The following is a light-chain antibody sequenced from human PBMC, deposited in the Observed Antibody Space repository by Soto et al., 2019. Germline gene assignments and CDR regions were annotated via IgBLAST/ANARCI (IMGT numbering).Light chain of an antibody. CDR1: NIGSKS. Sequence: SYELTQPPSVSVAPGKTAGITGGGNNIGSKSVHWYQQRPGQAPVLGVYDDDDRPSGIPERCSGSNAANTATLTISRVEAGDEAEYYCQVCDGSSDHVIFGGGTPLTVL. J-gene: IGLJ2*01. CDR2: DDD. CDR3: QVCDGSSDHVI. V-gene: IGLV3-21*03.